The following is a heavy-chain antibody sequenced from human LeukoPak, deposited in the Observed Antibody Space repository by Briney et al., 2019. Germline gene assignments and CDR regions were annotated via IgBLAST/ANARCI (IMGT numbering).Heavy chain of an antibody. CDR3: ARDYEELLLGYYYYYMDV. Sequence: SETLSLTCTVSGGSISSGSYYWSWIRQPAGKGLEWIGRIYTSGSTNYNPSLKSRVTISVDTSKNQFSLKLSSVTAADTAVYYCARDYEELLLGYYYYYMDVWGKGTTDTVSS. V-gene: IGHV4-61*02. J-gene: IGHJ6*03. D-gene: IGHD2-15*01. CDR2: IYTSGST. CDR1: GGSISSGSYY.